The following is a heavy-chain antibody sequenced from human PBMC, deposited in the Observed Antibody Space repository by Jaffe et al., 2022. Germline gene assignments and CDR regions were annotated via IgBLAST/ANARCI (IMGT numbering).Heavy chain of an antibody. CDR3: AKEAVPFSDTNSDAFDI. V-gene: IGHV3-43D*04. J-gene: IGHJ3*02. CDR2: ISWDGGST. CDR1: GFTFDDYA. Sequence: EVQLVESGGVVVQPGGSLRLSCAASGFTFDDYAMHWVRQAPGKGLEWVSLISWDGGSTYYADSVKGRFTISRDNSKNSLYLQMNSLRAEDTALYYCAKEAVPFSDTNSDAFDIWGQGTMVTVSS. D-gene: IGHD6-19*01.